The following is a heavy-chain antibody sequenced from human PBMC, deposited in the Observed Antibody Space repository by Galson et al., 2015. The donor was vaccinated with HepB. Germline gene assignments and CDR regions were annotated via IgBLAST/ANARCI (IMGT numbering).Heavy chain of an antibody. CDR1: GYTFTSYG. CDR3: ARDKKDTWFGNYDFLGMDV. Sequence: SVKVSCKASGYTFTSYGISWVRQAPGQGLEWMGWISAYNGNTNYAQKLQGRVTMTTDTSTSTAYMELRSLRSDDTAVYYCARDKKDTWFGNYDFLGMDVWGQGPRSSSP. V-gene: IGHV1-18*01. J-gene: IGHJ6*02. CDR2: ISAYNGNT. D-gene: IGHD3-10*01.